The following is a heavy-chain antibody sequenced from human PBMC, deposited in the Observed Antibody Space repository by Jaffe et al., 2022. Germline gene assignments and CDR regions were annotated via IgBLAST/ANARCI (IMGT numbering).Heavy chain of an antibody. Sequence: QVQLVESGGGVVQPGRSLRLSCAASGFTFSSYGMHWVRQAPGKGLEWMAVISYDGNKKYYADSVKGRFTISRDNSKNTLFLQMNSLRAEDTAVYYCAKDGRQQWLPLSAEYFHHWGQGTLVTVSS. CDR1: GFTFSSYG. CDR3: AKDGRQQWLPLSAEYFHH. J-gene: IGHJ1*01. D-gene: IGHD6-19*01. V-gene: IGHV3-30*18. CDR2: ISYDGNKK.